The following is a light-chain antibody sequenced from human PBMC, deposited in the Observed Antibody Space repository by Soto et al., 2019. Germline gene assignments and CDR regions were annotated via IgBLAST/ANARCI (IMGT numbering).Light chain of an antibody. CDR3: CSYAGIYSYV. J-gene: IGLJ1*01. CDR2: DIT. CDR1: SSDVGRFEY. V-gene: IGLV2-11*01. Sequence: QSVLTQPRSVSGSPGQSVTISCTGNSSDVGRFEYVSWYQQHPGEAPKVVVYDITKRPSGVPDRFSGSKSGNTASLTISGLQAEDEADYYCCSYAGIYSYVFGTGTKLTVL.